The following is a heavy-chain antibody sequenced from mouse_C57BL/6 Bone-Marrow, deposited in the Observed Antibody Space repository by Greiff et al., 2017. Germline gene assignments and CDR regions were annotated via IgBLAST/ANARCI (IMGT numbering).Heavy chain of an antibody. CDR3: ARDRRYGSPYWYFDV. D-gene: IGHD1-1*01. Sequence: EVQRVESGGGLVKPGGSLKLSCAASGFTFSSYAMSWVRQTPEKRLEWVATISAGGSYTYYPDNVKGRFTLSRDNAKNNLYLQMSHLKSEDTAMYYCARDRRYGSPYWYFDVWGTGTTVTVSS. CDR2: ISAGGSYT. CDR1: GFTFSSYA. J-gene: IGHJ1*03. V-gene: IGHV5-4*01.